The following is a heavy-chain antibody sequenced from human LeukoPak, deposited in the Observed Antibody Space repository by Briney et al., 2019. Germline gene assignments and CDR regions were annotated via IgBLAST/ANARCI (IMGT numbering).Heavy chain of an antibody. CDR1: GFTFSSYW. CDR3: ARERADYGGNSELSDAFDI. J-gene: IGHJ3*02. CDR2: INSDGSIT. D-gene: IGHD4-23*01. Sequence: PGGSLRLSCAATGFTFSSYWMHWVRQAPGKGLVWVSRINSDGSITSCADSVKGRFTTYRDNAKNTLYLQMNSLRAEDTAVYYCARERADYGGNSELSDAFDIWGQGTMVTVSS. V-gene: IGHV3-74*01.